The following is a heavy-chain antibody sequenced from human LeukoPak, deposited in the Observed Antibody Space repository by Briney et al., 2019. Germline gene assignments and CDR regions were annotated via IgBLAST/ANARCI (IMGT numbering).Heavy chain of an antibody. D-gene: IGHD2-8*01. V-gene: IGHV4-34*01. CDR2: INHSGST. CDR1: GGSFSGYY. J-gene: IGHJ3*02. Sequence: SETLSLTCAVYGGSFSGYYWSWIRQPPGKGLEWIGEINHSGSTNYNPSLKSRVTISVDTSKNQFSLKLSSVTAADTAVYYCARVKWVFRAFDIWGQGTMVTVSS. CDR3: ARVKWVFRAFDI.